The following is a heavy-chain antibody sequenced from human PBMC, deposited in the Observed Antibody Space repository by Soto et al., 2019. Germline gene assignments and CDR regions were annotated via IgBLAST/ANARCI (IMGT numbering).Heavy chain of an antibody. V-gene: IGHV3-48*02. CDR2: ISSSSSTI. D-gene: IGHD3-3*01. Sequence: GGSLRLSCAASGFTFSSYSMNWVRQAPGKGLEWVSYISSSSSTIYYADSVKGRFTISRDNAKNSLYLQMNSLRDEDTAVYYCARDQSRDFWSGYYYYYYGMDVWGQGTTVTVSS. CDR3: ARDQSRDFWSGYYYYYYGMDV. J-gene: IGHJ6*02. CDR1: GFTFSSYS.